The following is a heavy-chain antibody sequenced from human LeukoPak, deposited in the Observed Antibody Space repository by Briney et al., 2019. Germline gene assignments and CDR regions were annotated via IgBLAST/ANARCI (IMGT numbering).Heavy chain of an antibody. Sequence: GGSLRLSCAASGFTFSSYSMNWVRQAPGKGLEWVSSISSSSSYIYYADSVKGRFTISRDNAKNSLYLQMNSLRAEDTAVYYCARDSVSWGAFDIWGQGPMVTVSS. J-gene: IGHJ3*02. CDR1: GFTFSSYS. CDR3: ARDSVSWGAFDI. D-gene: IGHD3-16*01. V-gene: IGHV3-21*01. CDR2: ISSSSSYI.